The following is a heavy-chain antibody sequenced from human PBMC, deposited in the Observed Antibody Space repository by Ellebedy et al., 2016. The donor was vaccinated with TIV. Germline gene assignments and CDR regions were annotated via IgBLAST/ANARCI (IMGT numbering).Heavy chain of an antibody. CDR3: ARDLYGDYEAGGYGMDV. Sequence: ASVKVSCXASGYTFTSYYMHWVRQAPGQGLEWMGIINPSGGSTSYAQKFQGRVTMTRDTSTSTVYMELSSLRSEDTAVYYCARDLYGDYEAGGYGMDVWGQGTTVTVSS. CDR2: INPSGGST. D-gene: IGHD4-17*01. J-gene: IGHJ6*02. V-gene: IGHV1-46*01. CDR1: GYTFTSYY.